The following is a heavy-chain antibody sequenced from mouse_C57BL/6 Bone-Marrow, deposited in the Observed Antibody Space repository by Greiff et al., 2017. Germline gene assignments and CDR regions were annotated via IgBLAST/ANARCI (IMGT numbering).Heavy chain of an antibody. CDR2: ISSGSSTI. CDR3: ASAYAMDY. Sequence: EVMLVESGGGLVKPGGSLKLSCAASGFPFSDYGMHWVRQAPEKGLEWVAYISSGSSTIYYADTVKGRITISRDNAKNTLFLQMTSLRSEDTAMYYCASAYAMDYWGQGTSVTVSS. CDR1: GFPFSDYG. J-gene: IGHJ4*01. V-gene: IGHV5-17*01.